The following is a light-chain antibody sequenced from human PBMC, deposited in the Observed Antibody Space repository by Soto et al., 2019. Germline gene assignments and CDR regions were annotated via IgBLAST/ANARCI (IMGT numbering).Light chain of an antibody. J-gene: IGLJ1*01. CDR2: EVT. CDR3: SSFADRNNFV. CDR1: SSDVGGYNY. V-gene: IGLV2-8*01. Sequence: ALTQPPSASGSPGQSVTISCTGSSSDVGGYNYVSWYQQFPGKAPKLIIYEVTKRPSGVPDRFSGSKSGNTASLTVSGLQAEDEADYYCSSFADRNNFVFGTGTKVTVL.